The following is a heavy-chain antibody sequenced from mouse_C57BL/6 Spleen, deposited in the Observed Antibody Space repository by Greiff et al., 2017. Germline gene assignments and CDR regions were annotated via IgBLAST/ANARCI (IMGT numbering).Heavy chain of an antibody. CDR2: IGSGGST. Sequence: VMLVESGPGLVQPSQSLSITCTVSGFSLTSYGVHWVRQSPGKGLEWLGVIGSGGSTDDNAAFISRLSISKDNSKSQVFFKMNSLQADDTAIYYCATGDPYYYAMDYWGQGTSVTVSS. J-gene: IGHJ4*01. V-gene: IGHV2-2*01. CDR3: ATGDPYYYAMDY. CDR1: GFSLTSYG.